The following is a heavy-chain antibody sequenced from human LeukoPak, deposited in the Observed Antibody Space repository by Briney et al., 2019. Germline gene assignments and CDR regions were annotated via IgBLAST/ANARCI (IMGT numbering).Heavy chain of an antibody. D-gene: IGHD4-17*01. J-gene: IGHJ4*02. CDR3: ARGQTTVTN. CDR2: IKQDGSEK. Sequence: GGSLRLSCAASGFTFSSYWMSWVRQAPGKGLEWVANIKQDGSEKYYVDSVTGRFTISRDNAKNSLYLQMNSLRAADTAVYFRARGQTTVTNWGQGTLLTVSS. CDR1: GFTFSSYW. V-gene: IGHV3-7*03.